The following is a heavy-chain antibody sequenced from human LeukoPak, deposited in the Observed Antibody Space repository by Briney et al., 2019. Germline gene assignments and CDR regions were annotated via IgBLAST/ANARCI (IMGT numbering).Heavy chain of an antibody. CDR1: GFTFSSYA. Sequence: GGSLRLSCAASGFTFSSYAMSWVRQAPGKGLEWVSAISGSGGSTYYADSVKGRFTISRDNSKNTLYLQMNSLRAEDTAVYYCAKDRGTLLRYFDWLSSLFDYWGQGTLVTVSS. D-gene: IGHD3-9*01. CDR3: AKDRGTLLRYFDWLSSLFDY. J-gene: IGHJ4*02. V-gene: IGHV3-23*01. CDR2: ISGSGGST.